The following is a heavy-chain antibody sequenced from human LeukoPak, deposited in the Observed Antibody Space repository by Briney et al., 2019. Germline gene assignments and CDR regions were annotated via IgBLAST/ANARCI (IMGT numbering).Heavy chain of an antibody. Sequence: SETLSLTCTVSGGSISSYYWSWIRQPPGKGLEWIGYIFYTGSTNYNPSLKSRVTISVLTSKNRFSLKLSSVTAADTAVYYCARAPGTTFDYWGHGNMVTVSS. V-gene: IGHV4-59*01. CDR3: ARAPGTTFDY. J-gene: IGHJ4*01. CDR2: IFYTGST. CDR1: GGSISSYY. D-gene: IGHD4-17*01.